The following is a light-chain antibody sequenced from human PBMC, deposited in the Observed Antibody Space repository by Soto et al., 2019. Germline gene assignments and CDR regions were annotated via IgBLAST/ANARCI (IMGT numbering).Light chain of an antibody. CDR3: QQSYSTPRT. CDR2: DVS. CDR1: QSISNW. V-gene: IGKV1-5*01. Sequence: DIQMTQSPSTLSASVGDRVTITCRASQSISNWLAWYQQKPGKAPTLLIYDVSRLESGVPSRFSGSGSGTEFTLTISSLQPEDFATYYCQQSYSTPRTFGQGTKVDIK. J-gene: IGKJ1*01.